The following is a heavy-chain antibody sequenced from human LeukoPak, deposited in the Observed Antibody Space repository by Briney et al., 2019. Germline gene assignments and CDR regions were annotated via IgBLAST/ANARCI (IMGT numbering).Heavy chain of an antibody. J-gene: IGHJ4*02. Sequence: GGSLRLSRAASGFTFSNYVMSWVRQAPGKGLEWVSVICRSGHFTDYADSVKGRFTISRDNSKDTLSLQMSSLRPEDTAIYYCAKDRDDSGDYVFDHWGQGILVTVSS. V-gene: IGHV3-23*01. D-gene: IGHD4-17*01. CDR2: ICRSGHFT. CDR1: GFTFSNYV. CDR3: AKDRDDSGDYVFDH.